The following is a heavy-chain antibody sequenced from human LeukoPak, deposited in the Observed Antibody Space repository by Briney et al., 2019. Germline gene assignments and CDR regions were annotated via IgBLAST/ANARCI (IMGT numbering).Heavy chain of an antibody. Sequence: SETLSLTCTVSGGSISSYYWSWIRQPPGKGLEWIGYIYYSGSTNYNPSLKSRVTISVGTSKNQFSLKLSSVTAADTAVYYCARLRRDSSSWTYYFDYWGQGTLVTVSS. CDR1: GGSISSYY. V-gene: IGHV4-59*08. CDR3: ARLRRDSSSWTYYFDY. J-gene: IGHJ4*02. D-gene: IGHD6-13*01. CDR2: IYYSGST.